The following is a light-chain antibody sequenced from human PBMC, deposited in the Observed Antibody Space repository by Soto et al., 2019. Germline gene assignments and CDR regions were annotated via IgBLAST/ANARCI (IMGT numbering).Light chain of an antibody. CDR1: QGINSF. V-gene: IGKV1-27*01. Sequence: DIQMTQSPSSLSASVGDRVTITCRASQGINSFLAWYQQKPGKVPKLLIYAASILQSGVPSRFSGNGSGTDFTLTISSLQPEDVATYYCQKYSSAPRTFGQGTKLEIK. J-gene: IGKJ2*01. CDR3: QKYSSAPRT. CDR2: AAS.